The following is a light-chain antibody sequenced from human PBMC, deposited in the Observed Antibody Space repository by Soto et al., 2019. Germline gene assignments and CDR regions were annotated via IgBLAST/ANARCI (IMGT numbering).Light chain of an antibody. CDR3: QQYYSHWT. CDR2: KAS. J-gene: IGKJ1*01. Sequence: DIQMTQSPSTLSASVGDRVTITCRASQSISSWLDWYQQRPGKAPKLLIYKASSLGSGVPSRFSGSGSGTEFTITINSLQPDDSATYYCQQYYSHWTFGQGTKVEI. V-gene: IGKV1-5*03. CDR1: QSISSW.